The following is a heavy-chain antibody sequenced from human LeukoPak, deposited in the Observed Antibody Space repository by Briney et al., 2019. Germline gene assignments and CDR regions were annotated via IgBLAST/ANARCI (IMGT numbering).Heavy chain of an antibody. CDR3: ASHHRYYDILTAPLPFDY. Sequence: ASVKVSCKASGYTFTGYYMHWVRQAPGQGLEWMGWINPNSGGTNYAQKFQGRVTMTRDTSISTAYMELSSLRSEDTAVYYCASHHRYYDILTAPLPFDYWGQGTLVTVSS. V-gene: IGHV1-2*02. J-gene: IGHJ4*02. CDR1: GYTFTGYY. CDR2: INPNSGGT. D-gene: IGHD3-9*01.